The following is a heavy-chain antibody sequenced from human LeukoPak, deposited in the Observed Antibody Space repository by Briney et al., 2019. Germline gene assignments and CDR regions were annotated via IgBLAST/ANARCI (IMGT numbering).Heavy chain of an antibody. D-gene: IGHD3-10*01. J-gene: IGHJ4*02. CDR2: IYYSGST. CDR3: ARGATFPYYAVY. V-gene: IGHV4-30-4*01. Sequence: SETLSLTCTVSGGSTSSGDYYWSWIRQPPGKGLEWIGYIYYSGSTYYNPSLKSRVTISVDTPKNQFSLKLSSVTAADTAVCYCARGATFPYYAVYWGQGTLVTVSS. CDR1: GGSTSSGDYY.